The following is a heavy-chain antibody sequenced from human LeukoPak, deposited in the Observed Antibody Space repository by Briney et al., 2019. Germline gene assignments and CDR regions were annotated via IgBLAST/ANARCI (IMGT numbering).Heavy chain of an antibody. CDR2: IIPIFGTA. J-gene: IGHJ5*02. CDR3: ARGGYCSSTSCWNWFDP. V-gene: IGHV1-69*05. Sequence: SVKVSCKASGGTFSSYAISWVRQAPGQGLEWMGGIIPIFGTANYAQKFQGRVTITTDESTSTAYMELSSLRSEDTAVYYCARGGYCSSTSCWNWFDPWGQGTLVTVSS. D-gene: IGHD2-2*01. CDR1: GGTFSSYA.